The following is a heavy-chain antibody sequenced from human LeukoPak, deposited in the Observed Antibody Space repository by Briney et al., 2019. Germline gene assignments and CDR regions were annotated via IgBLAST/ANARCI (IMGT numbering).Heavy chain of an antibody. V-gene: IGHV3-23*01. CDR1: GFTFSGYA. J-gene: IGHJ4*02. Sequence: PGGSLRLSCAASGFTFSGYAMSWVRQAPGKGLEWVSGISGRGSTTYYADSVKGRFTISRDNSKNTLYLQMNSLRAEDTAVYYCAKAADYYGSGSYYTVFDYWGQGTLVTVPS. D-gene: IGHD3-10*01. CDR3: AKAADYYGSGSYYTVFDY. CDR2: ISGRGSTT.